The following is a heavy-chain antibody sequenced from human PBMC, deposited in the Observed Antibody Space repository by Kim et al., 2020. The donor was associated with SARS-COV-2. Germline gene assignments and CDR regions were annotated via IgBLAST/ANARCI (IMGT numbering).Heavy chain of an antibody. J-gene: IGHJ6*02. CDR3: AKDIVRRSGRSYYYYGMDV. Sequence: GGSLRLSCAASGFTFSSDGMHWVRQAPGKGLEWVAVIWYDGSNKYDADSVKGRFTISRDNSKNTLYLQMNSLRAEDTAVYYCAKDIVRRSGRSYYYYGMDVWGQGTTVTVSS. V-gene: IGHV3-33*06. D-gene: IGHD6-25*01. CDR1: GFTFSSDG. CDR2: IWYDGSNK.